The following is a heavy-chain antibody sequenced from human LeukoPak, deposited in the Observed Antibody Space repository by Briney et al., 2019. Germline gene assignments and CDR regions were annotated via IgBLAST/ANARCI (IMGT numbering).Heavy chain of an antibody. CDR2: ISYDGSNK. D-gene: IGHD3-10*01. V-gene: IGHV3-30*18. CDR1: RFTFTNYD. CDR3: AKDLDNYYGSGSYSPFDY. J-gene: IGHJ4*02. Sequence: GGSPRLSCAASRFTFTNYDMHWVRQAPGKGLEWVALISYDGSNKYYADSVKGRFTISRDNSKNTLYLQMNNLRAEDTAVYYCAKDLDNYYGSGSYSPFDYWGQGTLVTVSS.